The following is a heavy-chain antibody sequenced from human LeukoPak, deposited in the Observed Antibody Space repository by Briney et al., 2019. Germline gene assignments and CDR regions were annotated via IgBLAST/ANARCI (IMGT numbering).Heavy chain of an antibody. V-gene: IGHV1-46*01. Sequence: GASVTVSCKASGYSFTVHYMHWVRQAPGQGLEWLGLINPTGSSTLYAQMFQGRVTMTRDMSTTTDYMELSSLRSDDTAVYYCARDNSVGDVAWWFDPWGQGTLVTVSS. CDR1: GYSFTVHY. CDR3: ARDNSVGDVAWWFDP. J-gene: IGHJ5*02. CDR2: INPTGSST. D-gene: IGHD1-26*01.